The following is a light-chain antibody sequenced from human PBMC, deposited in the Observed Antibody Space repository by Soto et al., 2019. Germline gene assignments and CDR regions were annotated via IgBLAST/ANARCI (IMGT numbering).Light chain of an antibody. CDR1: QSLVHSNGNTY. V-gene: IGKV2-24*01. CDR3: MQVTQFPLT. J-gene: IGKJ4*01. CDR2: KTS. Sequence: DIVMTQSPLSSPVTLGQPASISCRSSQSLVHSNGNTYLSWLHQRPGQPPRLLIYKTSKRLSGVPDRFSGSGAGKDFTLKISRVEAEDVGVYYCMQVTQFPLTFGGGTKVDIK.